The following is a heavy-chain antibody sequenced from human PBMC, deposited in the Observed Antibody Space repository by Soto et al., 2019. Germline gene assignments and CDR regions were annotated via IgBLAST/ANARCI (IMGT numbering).Heavy chain of an antibody. V-gene: IGHV1-2*02. CDR1: GYTFSDYY. CDR2: INPNSGGT. CDR3: AREPATATPEGVDF. J-gene: IGHJ4*02. D-gene: IGHD3-16*01. Sequence: QVQLVQSGAEVRKPAASVKFSCKASGYTFSDYYIHWVRQAPGQGLEWMGWINPNSGGTKYAPKFQGGVTMTRDTSNTTAYMELSRLRSGDTAVYYCAREPATATPEGVDFWGQGTLVTVSS.